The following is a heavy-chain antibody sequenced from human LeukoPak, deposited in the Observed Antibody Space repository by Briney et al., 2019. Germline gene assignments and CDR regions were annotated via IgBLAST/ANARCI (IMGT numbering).Heavy chain of an antibody. J-gene: IGHJ5*02. CDR3: ARDGGCSSTSCYSRFNWFDP. CDR2: IRSKANSYAT. V-gene: IGHV3-73*01. D-gene: IGHD2-2*01. Sequence: GGSLRLSCAASGFTFSGSAMHWVRQASGKGLEWVGRIRSKANSYATAYAASVKGRFTISRDDSKNTAYLQMNSLKTEDTAVYYCARDGGCSSTSCYSRFNWFDPWGQGTLVTVSS. CDR1: GFTFSGSA.